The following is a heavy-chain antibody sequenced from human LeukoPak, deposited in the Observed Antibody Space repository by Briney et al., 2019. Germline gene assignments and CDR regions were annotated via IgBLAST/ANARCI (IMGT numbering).Heavy chain of an antibody. V-gene: IGHV1-18*01. J-gene: IGHJ4*02. CDR3: ATGDDILTGYAFSC. CDR2: ISAYNGNT. CDR1: GYTFTSYG. D-gene: IGHD3-9*01. Sequence: ASVKVSCKASGYTFTSYGISWVRQAPGQGLEWMGWISAYNGNTNYAQKLQGRVTMTTDTSTSTAYMELSSLRSEDTAVYYCATGDDILTGYAFSCWGQGTLVTVSS.